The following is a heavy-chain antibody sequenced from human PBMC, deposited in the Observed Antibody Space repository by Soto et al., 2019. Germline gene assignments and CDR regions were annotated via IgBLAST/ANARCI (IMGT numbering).Heavy chain of an antibody. CDR1: GFTFSSYW. J-gene: IGHJ6*02. D-gene: IGHD3-3*01. Sequence: GGSLRLSCAASGFTFSSYWMHWVRQAPGKGLVWVSRINSDGSSTSYADSVKGRFTISRDNAKNTLYLQMSSLRAEDTAVYYCARVSVLRFLEWFPRDYYYGMDVWGQGTTVTVSS. CDR2: INSDGSST. CDR3: ARVSVLRFLEWFPRDYYYGMDV. V-gene: IGHV3-74*01.